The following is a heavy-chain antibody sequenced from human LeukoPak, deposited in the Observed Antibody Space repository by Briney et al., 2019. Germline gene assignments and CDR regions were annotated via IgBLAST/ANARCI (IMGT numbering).Heavy chain of an antibody. CDR1: GYTFTSYA. CDR2: ITPGGGT. J-gene: IGHJ4*02. CDR3: ARDRYGDGFAHFDC. D-gene: IGHD5-24*01. V-gene: IGHV1-2*02. Sequence: GASVTVSCKASGYTFTSYAMHWVRQAPGQGLEWMGWITPGGGTNFPQKFQGRVAITWDTSITTAYMDLSRLTSDDTAVYYCARDRYGDGFAHFDCWGQGALVTVSS.